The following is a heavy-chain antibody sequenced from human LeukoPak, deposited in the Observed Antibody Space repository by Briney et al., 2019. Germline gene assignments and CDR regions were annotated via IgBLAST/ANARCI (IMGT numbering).Heavy chain of an antibody. V-gene: IGHV4-4*07. CDR3: ARDNYYYDSSGYYYFDY. CDR1: GGSISNY. D-gene: IGHD3-22*01. CDR2: IHTSGST. J-gene: IGHJ4*02. Sequence: KTSETLSLTCTVSGGSISNYWSWIRQPAGKGLEWIGRIHTSGSTNYNPSLKSRVTMSGARSKTQFSLKRSSVTAADTAVYYCARDNYYYDSSGYYYFDYWGQGTLVTVSS.